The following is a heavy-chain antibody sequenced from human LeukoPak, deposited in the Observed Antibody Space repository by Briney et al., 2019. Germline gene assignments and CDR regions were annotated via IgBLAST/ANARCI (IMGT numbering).Heavy chain of an antibody. J-gene: IGHJ4*02. CDR2: IGYSGNT. CDR3: ARATSYGDYVDY. V-gene: IGHV4-59*08. CDR1: GGSISSSY. D-gene: IGHD4-17*01. Sequence: SETLSLTCTVSGGSISSSYWSWIRQPPGKGLEWIGYIGYSGNTNYNPSIKSRVTISVERSKSQFSLKLSSVTAADTAVYYCARATSYGDYVDYWGQGTLVTVSS.